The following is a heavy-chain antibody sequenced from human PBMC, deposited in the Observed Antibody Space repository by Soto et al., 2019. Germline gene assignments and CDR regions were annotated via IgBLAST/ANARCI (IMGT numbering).Heavy chain of an antibody. CDR2: IGTAGDT. J-gene: IGHJ6*02. Sequence: EVQLVESGGGLVQPGGSLRLSCVAYGFSFSRFHLHWVRQVTGKGLEWVSAIGTAGDTYYSGSVKGRFTISRENAKNSLYLQMNSLRAEDTAVYFCARDHWNFEAYYYFGMDVWGQGTTVAVSS. D-gene: IGHD1-7*01. V-gene: IGHV3-13*01. CDR3: ARDHWNFEAYYYFGMDV. CDR1: GFSFSRFH.